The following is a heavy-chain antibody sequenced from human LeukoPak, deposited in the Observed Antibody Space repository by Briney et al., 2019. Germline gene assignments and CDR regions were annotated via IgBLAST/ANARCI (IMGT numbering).Heavy chain of an antibody. Sequence: GGSLRLSCAASGFTFSSYWMSWVRQAPGKGLEWVANIKQDGSEKYYVDSVKGRFTISRDNSKNTLYLQMNTLRPDDTSVYYCAREGDLVVAGSKGAFDVWGQGTMVTVSS. CDR1: GFTFSSYW. V-gene: IGHV3-7*01. J-gene: IGHJ3*01. D-gene: IGHD6-19*01. CDR3: AREGDLVVAGSKGAFDV. CDR2: IKQDGSEK.